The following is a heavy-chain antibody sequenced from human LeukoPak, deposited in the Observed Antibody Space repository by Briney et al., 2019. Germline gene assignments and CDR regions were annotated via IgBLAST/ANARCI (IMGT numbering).Heavy chain of an antibody. CDR2: INWNGGST. Sequence: GGSLRLSCAASGFTFDDYGMSWVRQALGKGLEWVSGINWNGGSTGYADSVKGRFTISRDDSKSIAYLQIHSLQSEDTAVYYCSRDGLDYYGSGSYRGFDYWGQGTLVTVSS. J-gene: IGHJ4*02. D-gene: IGHD3-10*01. CDR3: SRDGLDYYGSGSYRGFDY. V-gene: IGHV3-20*04. CDR1: GFTFDDYG.